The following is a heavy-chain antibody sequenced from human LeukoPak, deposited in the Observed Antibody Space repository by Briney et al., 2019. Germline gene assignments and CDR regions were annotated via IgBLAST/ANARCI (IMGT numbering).Heavy chain of an antibody. CDR1: GLTVSRNY. CDR2: IYSGGST. J-gene: IGHJ3*01. CDR3: ARNMGDWGRAFDF. Sequence: GGSLRLSCAASGLTVSRNYMSWVRQAPGQGLEWVSIIYSGGSTIYGDSVKGRFTISRDNSKNTLFLHMNSLRAEATAVYYCARNMGDWGRAFDFWGQGTMVTVSS. V-gene: IGHV3-53*01. D-gene: IGHD7-27*01.